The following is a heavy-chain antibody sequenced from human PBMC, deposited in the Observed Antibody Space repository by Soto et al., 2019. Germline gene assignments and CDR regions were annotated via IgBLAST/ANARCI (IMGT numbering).Heavy chain of an antibody. D-gene: IGHD1-26*01. CDR1: GFNFNTHG. V-gene: IGHV3-74*01. CDR2: IYFDGITT. Sequence: EVQLVESGGGVVHPGGTRRLSGTDSGFNFNTHGMHCVGQGPGKGLVCVSRIYFDGITTNYADSVKGRLTVSRDNDKTTVYLHVNTLMDEDTAVYYCAIGGAMGVDYLGQGNLVTVSS. J-gene: IGHJ4*02. CDR3: AIGGAMGVDY.